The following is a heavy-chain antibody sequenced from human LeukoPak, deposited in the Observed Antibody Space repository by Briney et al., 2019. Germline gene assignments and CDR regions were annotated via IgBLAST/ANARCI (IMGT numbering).Heavy chain of an antibody. Sequence: GRSLRLSCAASGFTFSSYGMHWVRQAPGKGLEWVAVISYDGSNKYYADSVKGRFTISRDNYKNTLYLQMNSLRAEDTAVYYCAKDRWRAGYFDYWGQGTLVTVSS. V-gene: IGHV3-30*18. CDR1: GFTFSSYG. CDR3: AKDRWRAGYFDY. J-gene: IGHJ4*02. CDR2: ISYDGSNK. D-gene: IGHD6-13*01.